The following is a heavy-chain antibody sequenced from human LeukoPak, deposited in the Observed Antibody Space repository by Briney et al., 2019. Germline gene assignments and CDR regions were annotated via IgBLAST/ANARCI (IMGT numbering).Heavy chain of an antibody. CDR2: IIGSGFST. CDR1: GFTFSNYA. Sequence: GGSLRLSCAASGFTFSNYAMSWVRQAPGKGLEWVSTIIGSGFSTYYADSVKGRFTISRDNSKNTLYLQMNSLRAEDTAVYYCARAGSHWHYVYWGQGTVVTVSS. V-gene: IGHV3-23*01. J-gene: IGHJ4*02. D-gene: IGHD3-10*01. CDR3: ARAGSHWHYVY.